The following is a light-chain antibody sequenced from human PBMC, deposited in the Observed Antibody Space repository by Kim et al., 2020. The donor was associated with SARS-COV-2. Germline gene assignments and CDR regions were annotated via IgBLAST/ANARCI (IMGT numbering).Light chain of an antibody. J-gene: IGKJ3*01. CDR3: HQYKSYPFI. Sequence: ASVGYIVTITCLASQDIIDSLSWCQQIPGEAPKSLIYAASTLHSCIPSRFTGSGSGTDFTLTISSLQPEDFATYYYHQYKSYPFIFGPVTKVDIK. V-gene: IGKV1-16*01. CDR2: AAS. CDR1: QDIIDS.